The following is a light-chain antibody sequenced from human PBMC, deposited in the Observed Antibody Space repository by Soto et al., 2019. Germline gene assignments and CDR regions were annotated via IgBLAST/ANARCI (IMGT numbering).Light chain of an antibody. Sequence: QSVVTQAHSVSGTPGQRVTISCSGSSSNIESNWVYWYQQLPGTAPKLLIYNNNQRPSGVSDRFSGSKSGTSASLAITVLRSDDEADYYCATWDDDLYTPIIGGGTKLTVL. CDR1: SSNIESNW. V-gene: IGLV1-47*02. J-gene: IGLJ2*01. CDR2: NNN. CDR3: ATWDDDLYTPI.